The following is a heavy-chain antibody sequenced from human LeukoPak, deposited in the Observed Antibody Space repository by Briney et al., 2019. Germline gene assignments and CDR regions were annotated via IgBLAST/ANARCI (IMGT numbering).Heavy chain of an antibody. D-gene: IGHD6-19*01. CDR3: ARAQGRIAVAGLRSPFDY. CDR2: IYYSGST. V-gene: IGHV4-39*07. CDR1: GGSISSDIYY. Sequence: SETLSLTCTVSGGSISSDIYYWGWIRQPPGKGLEWIGSIYYSGSTYYNPSLKSRVTISVDTSKNQFSLKLSSVTAADTAVYYCARAQGRIAVAGLRSPFDYWGQGTLVTVSS. J-gene: IGHJ4*02.